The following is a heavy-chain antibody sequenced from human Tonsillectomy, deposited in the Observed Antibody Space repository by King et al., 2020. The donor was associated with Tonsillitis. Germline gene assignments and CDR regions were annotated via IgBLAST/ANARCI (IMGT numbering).Heavy chain of an antibody. V-gene: IGHV1-8*01. CDR2: MNPNSGNT. Sequence: QLVQSGAEVKKPGASVKVSCKASGYTFTNYDINWVRQATGQGLEWMGWMNPNSGNTGYAHKVQGRVTMTRNTSITTAYMELSSLRSEDTAVYYCARGPPKWELPRGWFDPWGQGTLVTVSS. CDR3: ARGPPKWELPRGWFDP. D-gene: IGHD1-26*01. CDR1: GYTFTNYD. J-gene: IGHJ5*02.